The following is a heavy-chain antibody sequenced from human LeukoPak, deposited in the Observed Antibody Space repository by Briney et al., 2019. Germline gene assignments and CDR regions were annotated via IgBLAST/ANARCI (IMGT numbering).Heavy chain of an antibody. J-gene: IGHJ4*02. D-gene: IGHD3-9*01. V-gene: IGHV3-30*04. CDR2: ISYDGSNK. CDR1: EFTFSSYA. Sequence: GGSLRLSCAASEFTFSSYAMHLVRQAPDKGLEWVALISYDGSNKEYADSVKGRFTISRDNSKNPLYLQMNSLRGEDTAVYYCARGMDYDILAGPPDYWGQGTLVTVSS. CDR3: ARGMDYDILAGPPDY.